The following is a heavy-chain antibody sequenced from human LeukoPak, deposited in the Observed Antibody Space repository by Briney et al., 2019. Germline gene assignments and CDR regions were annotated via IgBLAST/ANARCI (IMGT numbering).Heavy chain of an antibody. J-gene: IGHJ3*02. CDR3: ARDHTVTRDAFDI. D-gene: IGHD4-17*01. V-gene: IGHV1-46*01. CDR2: INPSGGST. CDR1: GYTFTIYY. Sequence: ASVKVSFKASGYTFTIYYMHWVRQAPGQGLEWMGIINPSGGSTSYAQKFQGRVTMTRDTSTSTVYMELSSLRSEDTAVYYCARDHTVTRDAFDIWGQGTMVTVSS.